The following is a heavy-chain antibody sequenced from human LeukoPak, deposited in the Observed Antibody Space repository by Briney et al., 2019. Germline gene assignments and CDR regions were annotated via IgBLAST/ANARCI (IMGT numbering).Heavy chain of an antibody. Sequence: GGSLRLSCAASGFSFSSFAMMWVRQAPGMGLELISAILSGGDVFFDGDSVRGRCTISRDDSTNTLFLQMNNLRADDSAVYYCARDPNGNYVGAFEMWGPGTTVTVSS. CDR3: ARDPNGNYVGAFEM. CDR2: ILSGGDVF. J-gene: IGHJ3*02. D-gene: IGHD4-17*01. CDR1: GFSFSSFA. V-gene: IGHV3-23*01.